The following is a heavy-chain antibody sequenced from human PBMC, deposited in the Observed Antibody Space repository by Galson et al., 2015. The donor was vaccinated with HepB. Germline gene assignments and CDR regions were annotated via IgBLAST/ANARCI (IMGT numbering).Heavy chain of an antibody. J-gene: IGHJ5*02. CDR1: GYTFTSYA. Sequence: SVKVSCKASGYTFTSYAMHWVRQAPGQRLEWMGWINAGNGNTKYSQKFQGRVTITRDTSASTAYMELSSLRSEDTAVYYCARVAQYCGGDCYRTPLNWFDPWGQGTLVTVSS. CDR2: INAGNGNT. CDR3: ARVAQYCGGDCYRTPLNWFDP. V-gene: IGHV1-3*01. D-gene: IGHD2-21*02.